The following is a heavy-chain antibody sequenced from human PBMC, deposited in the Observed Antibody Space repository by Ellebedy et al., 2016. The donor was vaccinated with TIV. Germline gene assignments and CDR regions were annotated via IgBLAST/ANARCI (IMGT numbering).Heavy chain of an antibody. D-gene: IGHD3-3*01. CDR2: IRSSSSYI. Sequence: PGGSLRLSCAASGFTLSSYSMNWVRQVPGKGLEWVASIRSSSSYIYYTVSVKGRFTISSYNATNSLYLQMNSLRAEDTAVYYCASGYDFWSGYMAAGFDPWGQGTLVTVSS. CDR3: ASGYDFWSGYMAAGFDP. J-gene: IGHJ5*02. CDR1: GFTLSSYS. V-gene: IGHV3-21*01.